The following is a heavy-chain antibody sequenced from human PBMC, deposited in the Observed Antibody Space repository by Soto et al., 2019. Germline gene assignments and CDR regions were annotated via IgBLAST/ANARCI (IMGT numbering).Heavy chain of an antibody. V-gene: IGHV4-61*01. CDR1: GVSVNSGSFY. D-gene: IGHD4-17*01. CDR3: ARGATVTQYDY. Sequence: QVQLRESGPGLVKPSETLSLTCTVSGVSVNSGSFYWAWIRQPPGKGLEWIGFGSYSGTTNYKPSLKSRVTISVDTSRSQISLKVTSLTAADTAVYYCARGATVTQYDYWGQGTLVTVSS. J-gene: IGHJ4*02. CDR2: GSYSGTT.